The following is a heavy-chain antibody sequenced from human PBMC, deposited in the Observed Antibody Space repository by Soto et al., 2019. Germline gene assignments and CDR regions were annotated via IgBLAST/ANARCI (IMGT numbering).Heavy chain of an antibody. V-gene: IGHV4-31*03. CDR1: GGSISSGGYY. CDR3: ARDQGPSSSWTPSYYYYGMDV. CDR2: IYYSGST. D-gene: IGHD6-13*01. Sequence: QVQLQESGPGLVKPSQTLSLTCTVSGGSISSGGYYWSWIRQHPGKGLEWIGYIYYSGSTYYNPSLESRVTISVETSKNHFPLKLGSVTAADTAVYYCARDQGPSSSWTPSYYYYGMDVWGQGTTVTVSS. J-gene: IGHJ6*02.